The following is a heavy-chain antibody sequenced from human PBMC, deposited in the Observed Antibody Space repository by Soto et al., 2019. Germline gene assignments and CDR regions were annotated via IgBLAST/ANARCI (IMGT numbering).Heavy chain of an antibody. Sequence: SETLSLTCTVSGGSISSYYWSWIRQPPGKGLEWIGYIYYSGSTNYNPSLKSRVTISVDTSKNQFSLKLSSVTAADTAMYYCARQIYDSDTDHNFQYQLDCWAQRTPVTVSS. CDR1: GGSISSYY. CDR2: IYYSGST. D-gene: IGHD3-22*01. CDR3: ARQIYDSDTDHNFQYQLDC. V-gene: IGHV4-59*01. J-gene: IGHJ1*01.